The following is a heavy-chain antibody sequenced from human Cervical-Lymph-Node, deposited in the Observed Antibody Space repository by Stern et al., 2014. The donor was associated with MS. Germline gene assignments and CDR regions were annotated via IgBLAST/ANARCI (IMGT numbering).Heavy chain of an antibody. CDR3: ARDTSSPERSDW. D-gene: IGHD1-1*01. CDR2: ITNVGST. J-gene: IGHJ4*02. V-gene: IGHV3-53*01. Sequence: EGQLLESGGGVLQPGGSLRLSCTASGFTVSRDYMTWVRQAPGKELEWVSLITNVGSTFYTDSVKGRFTISRDDSKNTVYLHMTSLRAEDTAMYYCARDTSSPERSDWWGQGTLVTVSS. CDR1: GFTVSRDY.